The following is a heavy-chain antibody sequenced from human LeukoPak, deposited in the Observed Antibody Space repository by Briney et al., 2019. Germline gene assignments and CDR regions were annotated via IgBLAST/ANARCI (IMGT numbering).Heavy chain of an antibody. D-gene: IGHD5-24*01. Sequence: PSETLSLTCTVSGGSISSGSYYWSWIRQPAGKGLEWIGRIYTSGSTNYNPSLKSRVTISVDTSKNQFSLKLSSVTAADTAVYYCARTTNGYNPGIGYWGQGTLVTVSS. V-gene: IGHV4-61*02. J-gene: IGHJ4*02. CDR1: GGSISSGSYY. CDR2: IYTSGST. CDR3: ARTTNGYNPGIGY.